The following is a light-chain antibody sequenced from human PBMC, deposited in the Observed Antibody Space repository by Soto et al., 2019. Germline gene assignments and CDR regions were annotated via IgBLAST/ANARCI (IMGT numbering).Light chain of an antibody. Sequence: DIHLTQSSSLLPASVGDTVSVAGRASHDISNYLAWYQQKPGKAPKLMIYEASTLQSGVPSRFSGSGSGTEFTLTISGLLPEDFATYHCQQLNTLPFTFGQGTRLEIK. V-gene: IGKV1-9*01. CDR1: HDISNY. CDR2: EAS. J-gene: IGKJ5*01. CDR3: QQLNTLPFT.